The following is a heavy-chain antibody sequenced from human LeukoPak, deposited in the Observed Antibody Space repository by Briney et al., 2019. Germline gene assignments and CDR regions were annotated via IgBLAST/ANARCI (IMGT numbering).Heavy chain of an antibody. CDR3: ARDYMGD. J-gene: IGHJ4*02. CDR1: GFTFSSYW. D-gene: IGHD3-16*01. CDR2: MKYDGSEK. Sequence: GGSLRLSCAASGFTFSSYWMSWVRQAPGKGLEWVANMKYDGSEKYYVDSVKGRFTISRDNAENSLYLQMNRLTAEDTAVYYCARDYMGDWGQGTLVTVSS. V-gene: IGHV3-7*01.